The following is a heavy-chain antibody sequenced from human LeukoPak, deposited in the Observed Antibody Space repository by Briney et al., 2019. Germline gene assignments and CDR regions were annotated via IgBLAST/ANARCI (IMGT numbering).Heavy chain of an antibody. CDR1: GGSISSGGYS. CDR3: ARQYYYDSSGYYSWGAFDI. D-gene: IGHD3-22*01. J-gene: IGHJ3*02. Sequence: SQTLSLTCAVSGGSISSGGYSWSWIRQPPGKGLEWIGYIYHSGSTYYNPSLKSRVTISVDRSKNQFSLKLSSVTAADTAVYYCARQYYYDSSGYYSWGAFDIWGQGTMVTVSS. CDR2: IYHSGST. V-gene: IGHV4-30-2*01.